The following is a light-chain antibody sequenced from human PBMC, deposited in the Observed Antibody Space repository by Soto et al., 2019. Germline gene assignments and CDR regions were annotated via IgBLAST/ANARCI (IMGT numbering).Light chain of an antibody. Sequence: DIQMTQSPSSLSVSVGDRVTITCQASQDISNFLNWYQQKPGKAPKLLINDASNLETGVPSRFSGSGSGTDFTFTISSLQPEDIATYYCQQYDSRPNTFGQGPRWLS. CDR3: QQYDSRPNT. J-gene: IGKJ2*01. CDR2: DAS. CDR1: QDISNF. V-gene: IGKV1-33*01.